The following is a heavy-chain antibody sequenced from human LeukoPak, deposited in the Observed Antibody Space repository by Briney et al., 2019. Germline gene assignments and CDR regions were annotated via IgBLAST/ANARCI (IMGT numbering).Heavy chain of an antibody. CDR2: IFPGDSDT. V-gene: IGHV5-51*01. CDR3: ATQQPLDAFDI. D-gene: IGHD6-25*01. Sequence: GESLKISCKGSGCRFTNYWIGWVRQMPGKGLEWMGIIFPGDSDTRYSPSFQGQITISADKSISTAYLQWSSLKASDTAMYYCATQQPLDAFDIWGQGTMVTVSS. CDR1: GCRFTNYW. J-gene: IGHJ3*02.